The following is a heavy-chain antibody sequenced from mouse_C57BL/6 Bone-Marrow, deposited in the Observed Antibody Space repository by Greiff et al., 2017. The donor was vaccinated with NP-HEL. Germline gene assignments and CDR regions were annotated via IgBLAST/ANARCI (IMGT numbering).Heavy chain of an antibody. D-gene: IGHD2-3*01. CDR2: IDPSDSYT. J-gene: IGHJ3*01. Sequence: QVKLQQPGAELVKPGASVKLSCKASGYTFTSYWMQWVKQRPEQGLEWIGEIDPSDSYTNYNQKFKGKATLTVDTSSSTAYMQLSSLTSEDSAVYYCGYDGYWYAYWGQGTLVTVSA. V-gene: IGHV1-50*01. CDR1: GYTFTSYW. CDR3: GYDGYWYAY.